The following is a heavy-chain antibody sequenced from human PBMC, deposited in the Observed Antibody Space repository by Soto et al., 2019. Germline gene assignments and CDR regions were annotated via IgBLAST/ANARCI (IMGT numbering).Heavy chain of an antibody. Sequence: ASVKVSCKASEYTFISYILHWVRQAPGQRLEWMGWINAGNGNTKSSQDFQGRVTITRDTSASTAYMELRSLRSDDTAVYYCAREMGRDYDILTGYYKAYGMDVWGQGTTVTVSS. CDR1: EYTFISYI. D-gene: IGHD3-9*01. V-gene: IGHV1-3*01. J-gene: IGHJ6*02. CDR3: AREMGRDYDILTGYYKAYGMDV. CDR2: INAGNGNT.